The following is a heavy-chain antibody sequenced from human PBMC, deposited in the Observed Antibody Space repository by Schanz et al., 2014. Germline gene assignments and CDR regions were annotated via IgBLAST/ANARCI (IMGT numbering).Heavy chain of an antibody. CDR1: GFTFSSYS. D-gene: IGHD1-26*01. V-gene: IGHV3-21*06. CDR3: ARGLIVGDGQHFYFSYGLDV. CDR2: IPVGNNYI. J-gene: IGHJ6*02. Sequence: EVQLVESGGGLVKPGGSLRLSCAASGFTFSSYSMHWIRQAPGKGLEWVSYIPVGNNYIYYADSVKGRFTISRDNIASSLFLQMNSLRAEDSAVYYCARGLIVGDGQHFYFSYGLDVWGQGTTVTVSS.